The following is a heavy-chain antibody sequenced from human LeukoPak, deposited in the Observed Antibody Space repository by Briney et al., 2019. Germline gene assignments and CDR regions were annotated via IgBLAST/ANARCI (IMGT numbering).Heavy chain of an antibody. CDR1: SGSISGSSYF. CDR2: IYYSGST. D-gene: IGHD2-21*02. CDR3: ARGPDRHIVVVTAMYYFDY. Sequence: SETLSLTCTVSSGSISGSSYFWGWIRQPPGKGLEWIGSIYYSGSTYYNPSLKSRVTISVDTSKNQFSLKLSSVTAADTAVYYCARGPDRHIVVVTAMYYFDYWGQGTLVTVSS. J-gene: IGHJ4*02. V-gene: IGHV4-39*01.